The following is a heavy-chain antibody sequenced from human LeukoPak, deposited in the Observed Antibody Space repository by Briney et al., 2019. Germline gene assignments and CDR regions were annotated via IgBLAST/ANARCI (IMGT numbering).Heavy chain of an antibody. J-gene: IGHJ6*03. Sequence: ASVKVSCKASGYTFTDYYIHWVRQAPGQGLEWMGWINPNSGGTIFAQKFQGRVTITRNTSISTAYMELSSLRSEDTAVYYCARGEGAYYYYMDVWGKGTTVTVSS. CDR2: INPNSGGT. V-gene: IGHV1-2*02. CDR1: GYTFTDYY. CDR3: ARGEGAYYYYMDV.